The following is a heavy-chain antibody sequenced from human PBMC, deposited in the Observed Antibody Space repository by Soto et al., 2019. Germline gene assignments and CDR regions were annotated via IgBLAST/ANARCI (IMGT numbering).Heavy chain of an antibody. CDR3: ARVPDSSAYYYYFDS. CDR1: GVTFSSYT. J-gene: IGHJ4*02. V-gene: IGHV3-21*01. CDR2: ISSGSSLL. D-gene: IGHD3-22*01. Sequence: GGSLRLSCAASGVTFSSYTMHWVRQAPGKGLEWVSSISSGSSLLYYADSVRGRFTISRDNAKNSLYLQMNSLRAEDTAVYYCARVPDSSAYYYYFDSWGQGTLVTV.